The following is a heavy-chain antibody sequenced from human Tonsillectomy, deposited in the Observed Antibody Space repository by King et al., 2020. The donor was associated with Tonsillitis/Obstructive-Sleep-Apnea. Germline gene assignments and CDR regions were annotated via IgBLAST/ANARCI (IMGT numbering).Heavy chain of an antibody. CDR3: ARRHSVIVVPFDY. V-gene: IGHV4-34*01. Sequence: VQLQQWGAGLLKPSETLSLTCAVSGESFSGHYWSWIRQPPGKGLEWIGEINHSGSTNYNPSLKSRVTISVDTSKNTFSLYLSSVTAADTAVYYCARRHSVIVVPFDYWGQGTLVTVSS. CDR1: GESFSGHY. CDR2: INHSGST. D-gene: IGHD2/OR15-2a*01. J-gene: IGHJ4*02.